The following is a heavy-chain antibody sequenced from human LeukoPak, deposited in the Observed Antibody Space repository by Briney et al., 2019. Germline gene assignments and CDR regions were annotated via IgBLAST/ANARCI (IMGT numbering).Heavy chain of an antibody. J-gene: IGHJ4*02. CDR2: ISSNGGST. V-gene: IGHV3-64*01. Sequence: GGSLRLSCAASGFTFSSYAMHWVRQAPGKGLEYVSAISSNGGSTYYANSVKGRFTISRDNSKNTLYLQMGSLRAEDMAVYYCARVRVGKLIDYWGQGPLVTVSS. CDR3: ARVRVGKLIDY. D-gene: IGHD4-23*01. CDR1: GFTFSSYA.